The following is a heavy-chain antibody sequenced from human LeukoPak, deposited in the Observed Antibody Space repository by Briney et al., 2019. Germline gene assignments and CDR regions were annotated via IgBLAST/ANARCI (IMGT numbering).Heavy chain of an antibody. V-gene: IGHV3-48*03. CDR2: ISSSGSTI. Sequence: LPGGSLRLSCAASGFTFSSYAMHWVRQAPGKGLEWVSYISSSGSTIYYADSVKGRFTISRDNAKNSLYLQMNSLRAEDTAVYYCARVAYYYYYMDVWGKGTTVTISS. J-gene: IGHJ6*03. CDR3: ARVAYYYYYMDV. CDR1: GFTFSSYA.